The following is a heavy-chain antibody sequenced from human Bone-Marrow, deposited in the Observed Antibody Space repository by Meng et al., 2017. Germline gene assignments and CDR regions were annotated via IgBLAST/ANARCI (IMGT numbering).Heavy chain of an antibody. Sequence: QVQLQESGPGLVKPSQSPSLTCTVCSGSISSDVYFWTWIRQPPGKGLEWSGEINQSGSAKYNPSLKSRVTMSADSSKKQFSLKMSSMTAADTAVYYCARRGGSGHYSPWGQGTLVTVSS. CDR1: SGSISSDVYF. D-gene: IGHD3-10*01. CDR2: INQSGSA. CDR3: ARRGGSGHYSP. V-gene: IGHV4-30-4*01. J-gene: IGHJ5*02.